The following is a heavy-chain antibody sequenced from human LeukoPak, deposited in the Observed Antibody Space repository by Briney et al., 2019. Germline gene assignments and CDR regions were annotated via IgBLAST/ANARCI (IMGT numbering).Heavy chain of an antibody. D-gene: IGHD1-26*01. Sequence: GGSLRLSCAVSGFTFSNYWMSWVRQAPAKGLEWVAYINQDGSERYYVDSMEGRFTISRDNAEKSLFLQMNNLRVEDTALYYCARYGSYLDADFWGQGTLVTVAS. V-gene: IGHV3-7*01. CDR3: ARYGSYLDADF. CDR2: INQDGSER. CDR1: GFTFSNYW. J-gene: IGHJ3*01.